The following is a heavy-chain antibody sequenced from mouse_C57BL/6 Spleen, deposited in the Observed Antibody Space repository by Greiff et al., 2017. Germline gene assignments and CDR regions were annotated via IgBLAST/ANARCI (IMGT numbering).Heavy chain of an antibody. V-gene: IGHV1-82*01. D-gene: IGHD2-5*01. CDR2: IYPGDGDT. CDR3: ARSGGSNYSWFAY. J-gene: IGHJ3*01. Sequence: VKLVESGPELVKPGASVKISCKASGYAFSSSWMNWVKQRPGKGLEWIGRIYPGDGDTNYNGKFKGQATLTADKSSSTAYMQLSSLTSEDSAVYFCARSGGSNYSWFAYWGQGTLVTVSA. CDR1: GYAFSSSW.